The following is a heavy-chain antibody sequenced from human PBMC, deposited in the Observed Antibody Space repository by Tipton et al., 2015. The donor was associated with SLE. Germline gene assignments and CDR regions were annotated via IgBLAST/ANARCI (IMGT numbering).Heavy chain of an antibody. Sequence: SLRLSCVASGFTFSSYNMNWVRQAPGKGLEWVSSISSSSSHIYFADSVKGRFTISRDNAKNSLYLQMNSLRAEDTAVYYCARDEGIGWFFNYWGQGTLVTVSS. V-gene: IGHV3-21*01. D-gene: IGHD6-19*01. J-gene: IGHJ4*02. CDR1: GFTFSSYN. CDR2: ISSSSSHI. CDR3: ARDEGIGWFFNY.